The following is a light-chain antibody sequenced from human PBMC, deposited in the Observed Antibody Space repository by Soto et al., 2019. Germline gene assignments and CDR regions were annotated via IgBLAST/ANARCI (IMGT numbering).Light chain of an antibody. V-gene: IGKV3-11*01. CDR3: QQRSNWPWT. Sequence: IVLTQSPATLSLSPVERATIPCRASQSVSRHLAWYQQKPGQAPRFLIYDASNRATGIPARFSGSGSGTDFTLTISSLEPEDFAVYYCQQRSNWPWTFGQGTKVDIK. CDR1: QSVSRH. J-gene: IGKJ1*01. CDR2: DAS.